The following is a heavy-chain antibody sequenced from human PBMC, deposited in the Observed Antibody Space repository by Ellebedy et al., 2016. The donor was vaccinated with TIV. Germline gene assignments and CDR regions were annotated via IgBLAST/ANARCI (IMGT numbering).Heavy chain of an antibody. CDR3: AREYSSGWYPGYFQH. CDR2: ISAYNGNT. D-gene: IGHD6-19*01. Sequence: ASVKVSCKASGYTFTSYGISWVRQAPGQGLEWMGWISAYNGNTNYAQKLQGRVTMTTDTSTSTAYMELRSLRSEDTAVYYCAREYSSGWYPGYFQHWGQGTLVIVSS. V-gene: IGHV1-18*01. CDR1: GYTFTSYG. J-gene: IGHJ1*01.